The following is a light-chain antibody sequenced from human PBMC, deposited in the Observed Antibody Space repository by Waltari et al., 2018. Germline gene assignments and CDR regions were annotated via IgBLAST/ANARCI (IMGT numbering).Light chain of an antibody. V-gene: IGKV3-15*01. CDR2: GAS. J-gene: IGKJ4*01. Sequence: EIVITQSPATLSVSPGERATLSFRASQSVSSNVAWYQQKPGQAPRLPLYGASTRATGIPARFSGSGSGTEFTLTISSLQSEDFAVYYCQQYNNWLPLTFGGGTKVEIK. CDR3: QQYNNWLPLT. CDR1: QSVSSN.